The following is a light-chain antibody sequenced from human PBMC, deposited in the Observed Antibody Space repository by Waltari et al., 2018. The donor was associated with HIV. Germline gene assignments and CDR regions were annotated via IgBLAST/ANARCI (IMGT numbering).Light chain of an antibody. V-gene: IGLV1-47*01. CDR2: RDN. CDR1: PHHNGRKY. J-gene: IGLJ2*01. CDR3: AAWDDSLSGSTWV. Sequence: QSVLTQPSSASWTLGQRVTISCSGSPHHNGRKYVYWYQQLPGTAPKSLIYRDNQRPSGVPDRFSGSKAVTSASLAISGLRSEDEADYYCAAWDDSLSGSTWVFGGGTTVTVL.